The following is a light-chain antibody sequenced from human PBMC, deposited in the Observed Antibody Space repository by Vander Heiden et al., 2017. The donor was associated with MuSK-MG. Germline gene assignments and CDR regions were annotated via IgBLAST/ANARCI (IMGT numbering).Light chain of an antibody. CDR1: SSDVGGYNY. Sequence: ALSQPRSVSGRPGMSVTISCTGTSSDVGGYNYVSWYQQHPGKAPKLMIYDVNKRPSGVPDRFSGCKSGNTAALTVSGLEAGDEADYYCCSYAGSYTAFGGGTKLTVL. J-gene: IGLJ2*01. CDR3: CSYAGSYTA. V-gene: IGLV2-11*01. CDR2: DVN.